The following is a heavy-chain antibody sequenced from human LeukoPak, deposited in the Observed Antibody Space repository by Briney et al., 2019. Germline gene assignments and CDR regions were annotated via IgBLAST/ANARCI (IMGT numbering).Heavy chain of an antibody. CDR1: GFTVSSNY. D-gene: IGHD6-19*01. CDR2: IYSGGST. V-gene: IGHV3-66*01. CDR3: ARGKQYSTGWYYFDY. Sequence: TGGSLRLSCAASGFTVSSNYMSWVRQAPGKGLEWVSVIYSGGSTYYADSVKGRFTISRDNSKNTLYLQMNSLRAEDTAVYSCARGKQYSTGWYYFDYWGQGTLVTVSS. J-gene: IGHJ4*02.